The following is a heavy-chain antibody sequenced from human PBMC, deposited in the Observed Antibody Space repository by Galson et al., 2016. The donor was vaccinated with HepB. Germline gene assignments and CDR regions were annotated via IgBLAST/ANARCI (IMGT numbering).Heavy chain of an antibody. V-gene: IGHV3-30-3*01. Sequence: SLRLSCAASGFTFGNYDMHWVRQTPGMGLAWVAFICPDGNEKYYADSVQGRFTLSRDNSKNTLYLQMDSLRLEDTALYYCARDQVTICHGINYHFDLWGQGSLVTVSS. CDR2: ICPDGNEK. J-gene: IGHJ4*02. D-gene: IGHD5-18*01. CDR1: GFTFGNYD. CDR3: ARDQVTICHGINYHFDL.